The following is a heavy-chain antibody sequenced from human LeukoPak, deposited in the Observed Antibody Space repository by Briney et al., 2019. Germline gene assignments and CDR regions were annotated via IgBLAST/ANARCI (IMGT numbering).Heavy chain of an antibody. Sequence: SETLSLTCAVYGGSFSGYYWSWIRQPPGKGLEWIGEINHSGSTNYNPSLKSRVTISVDTSKNQFSLKLSSVTAADTAVYYCARSYGDYEVAYYFDYWGQGTLVTVSS. CDR2: INHSGST. D-gene: IGHD4-17*01. CDR3: ARSYGDYEVAYYFDY. J-gene: IGHJ4*02. V-gene: IGHV4-34*01. CDR1: GGSFSGYY.